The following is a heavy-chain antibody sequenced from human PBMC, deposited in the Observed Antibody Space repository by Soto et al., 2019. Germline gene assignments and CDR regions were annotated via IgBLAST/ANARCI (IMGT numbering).Heavy chain of an antibody. D-gene: IGHD3-3*01. CDR2: ISGSGGST. J-gene: IGHJ5*02. CDR1: GFTFSSYA. V-gene: IGHV3-23*01. Sequence: GGSLRLSCAASGFTFSSYAMSWVRQAPGKGLEWVSAISGSGGSTYYADSVKGRFTISRDNSKNTLYLQMNSLRAEDTAVYYCAKGLRRLYDFWSGSPFDPWGQGTLVTVSS. CDR3: AKGLRRLYDFWSGSPFDP.